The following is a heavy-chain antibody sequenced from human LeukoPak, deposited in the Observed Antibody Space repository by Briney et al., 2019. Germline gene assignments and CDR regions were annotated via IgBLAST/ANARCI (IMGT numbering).Heavy chain of an antibody. J-gene: IGHJ3*02. CDR3: VRDSGYSSSWYLIDDDFDI. CDR1: GGSVSGYY. Sequence: SETLSLTCAVSGGSVSGYYWSWVRQFPGRRLEGIGYIHYSGRTNYNPSLKSRITLSLETSSNQISLELKSVTSADTALYYCVRDSGYSSSWYLIDDDFDIWGQGTMVIVSA. V-gene: IGHV4-59*02. D-gene: IGHD6-13*01. CDR2: IHYSGRT.